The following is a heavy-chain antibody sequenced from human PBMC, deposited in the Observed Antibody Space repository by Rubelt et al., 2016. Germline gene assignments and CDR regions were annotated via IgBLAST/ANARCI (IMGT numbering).Heavy chain of an antibody. Sequence: QLQLQESGPGLVKPSETLSLTCTVSGGSISSSSYYWGWVRQAPGKGLEWVSYISGESAVKHYADSVKGRFIISRDNAKNSLFLQMNSLRVEDTAVYYWVRDKSHWAMDVWGQGTTVSVSS. CDR2: ISGESAVK. CDR1: GGSISSSSYY. D-gene: IGHD7-27*01. J-gene: IGHJ6*02. CDR3: VRDKSHWAMDV. V-gene: IGHV3-11*06.